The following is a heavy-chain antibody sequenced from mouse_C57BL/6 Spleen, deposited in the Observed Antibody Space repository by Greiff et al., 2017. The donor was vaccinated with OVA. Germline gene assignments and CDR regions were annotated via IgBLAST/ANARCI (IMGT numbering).Heavy chain of an antibody. D-gene: IGHD2-3*01. CDR3: AIRGDDGYYGYFDY. J-gene: IGHJ2*01. CDR2: INPGSGGT. CDR1: GYAFTNYL. V-gene: IGHV1-54*01. Sequence: VQLQESGAELVRPGTSVKVSCKASGYAFTNYLIEWVKQRPGQGLEWIGVINPGSGGTNYNEKFKGKATLTADKSSSPAYMQLSSLTSEDSAVYVCAIRGDDGYYGYFDYWGQGTTLTVSS.